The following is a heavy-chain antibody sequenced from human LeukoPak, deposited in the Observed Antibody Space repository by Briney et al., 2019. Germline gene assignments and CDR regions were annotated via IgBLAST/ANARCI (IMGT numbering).Heavy chain of an antibody. CDR1: GFTFSSYG. CDR3: AKTKGYYYGSGSYDPYYMDV. J-gene: IGHJ6*03. D-gene: IGHD3-10*01. Sequence: PGGSLRLSCAASGFTFSSYGMHWVRQAPGKGLEWVAFIRYDGSNKYYADSVKGRFTISRDNSKNTLYLQMNSLRAEDTAVYYCAKTKGYYYGSGSYDPYYMDVWGKGTTVTISS. CDR2: IRYDGSNK. V-gene: IGHV3-30*02.